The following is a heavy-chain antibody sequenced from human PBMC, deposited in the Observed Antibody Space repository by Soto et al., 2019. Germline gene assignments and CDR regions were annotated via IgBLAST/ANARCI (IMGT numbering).Heavy chain of an antibody. CDR3: ARSRTEITICGVVGQEPYYYGMDV. V-gene: IGHV1-69*13. Sequence: SVKVSCKASGGTFSSYAISWVRQAPGQGLEWMGGIIPIFGTANYAQKFQGRVTITADESTSTAYMELSSLRSEDTAVYYCARSRTEITICGVVGQEPYYYGMDVWGQGTTVTVSS. CDR1: GGTFSSYA. J-gene: IGHJ6*02. CDR2: IIPIFGTA. D-gene: IGHD3-3*01.